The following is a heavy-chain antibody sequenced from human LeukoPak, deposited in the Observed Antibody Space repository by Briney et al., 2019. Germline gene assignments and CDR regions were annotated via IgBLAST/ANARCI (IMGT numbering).Heavy chain of an antibody. CDR1: GGSISSGSYS. D-gene: IGHD5-18*01. CDR3: ARVPYSYGPFDY. V-gene: IGHV4-61*02. J-gene: IGHJ4*02. CDR2: IYTSGST. Sequence: SQTLSLPCTVSGGSISSGSYSWSWIRQPAGKGLEWIGRIYTSGSTNYNPSLNSRVTISVDTSKNQFSLKLSSVTAADTAVYYCARVPYSYGPFDYWGQGTLVTVSS.